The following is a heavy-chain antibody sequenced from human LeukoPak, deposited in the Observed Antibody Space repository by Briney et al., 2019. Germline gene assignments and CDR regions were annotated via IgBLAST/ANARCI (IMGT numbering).Heavy chain of an antibody. CDR3: AKAIHLSTYYYDSSGYSRGFDY. J-gene: IGHJ4*02. CDR1: GFTFSSYA. D-gene: IGHD3-22*01. Sequence: GGSLRLSCAASGFTFSSYAMIWLRQARGKGLEWVSAFSGCGGCTFYADSVKGRFTFSRDNSKNTLYQQMNSLRAEDTAVYYCAKAIHLSTYYYDSSGYSRGFDYWGQGTLVTVSS. CDR2: FSGCGGCT. V-gene: IGHV3-23*01.